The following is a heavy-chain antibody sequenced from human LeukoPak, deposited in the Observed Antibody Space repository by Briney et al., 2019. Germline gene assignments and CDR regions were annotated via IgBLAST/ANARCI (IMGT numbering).Heavy chain of an antibody. CDR1: GFTFSSEW. Sequence: GGSLRLSCAASGFTFSSEWMSWVRQAPGKGLEWVANIKKDGNEKYYVDSVKGRFTISRDNAKSSLYLQMNSLRAEDTAVYYCARGRYSSTTYYFDYWGQGTLVTVSS. V-gene: IGHV3-7*03. CDR2: IKKDGNEK. CDR3: ARGRYSSTTYYFDY. D-gene: IGHD6-13*01. J-gene: IGHJ4*02.